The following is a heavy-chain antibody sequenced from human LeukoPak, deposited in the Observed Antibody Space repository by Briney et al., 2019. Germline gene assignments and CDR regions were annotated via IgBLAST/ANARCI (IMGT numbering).Heavy chain of an antibody. V-gene: IGHV1-8*01. CDR2: MNPNSGNT. CDR1: GYTFTCYD. CDR3: ARGLLGGITMVRGVREYYFDY. Sequence: GASVKVSCKASGYTFTCYDINWVRQATGQGLEWMGWMNPNSGNTGYAQKFQGRVTMTRNTSISTAYMELSSLRSEDTAVYYCARGLLGGITMVRGVREYYFDYWGQGTLVTVSS. D-gene: IGHD3-10*01. J-gene: IGHJ4*02.